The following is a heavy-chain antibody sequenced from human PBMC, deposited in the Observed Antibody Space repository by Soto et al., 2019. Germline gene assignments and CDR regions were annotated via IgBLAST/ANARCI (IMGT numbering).Heavy chain of an antibody. V-gene: IGHV4-34*01. CDR2: INHSGST. CDR1: GGSFSGYY. Sequence: SETLSLTCAVYGGSFSGYYWSWIRQPPGKGLEWIGEINHSGSTNYNPSLKSRVAISVDTSKNQFSLKLSSVTAADTAVYYCARGGRSSGWYNSYYYYGMDVWGQGTTVTVSS. CDR3: ARGGRSSGWYNSYYYYGMDV. J-gene: IGHJ6*02. D-gene: IGHD6-19*01.